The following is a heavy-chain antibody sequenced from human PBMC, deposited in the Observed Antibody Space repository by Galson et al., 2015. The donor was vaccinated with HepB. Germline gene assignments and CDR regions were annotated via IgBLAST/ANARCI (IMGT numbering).Heavy chain of an antibody. CDR3: ARDRHVYRSGNYYKN. CDR1: GFTFSSYW. V-gene: IGHV3-7*01. D-gene: IGHD3-10*01. CDR2: IKQDGSET. Sequence: SLRLSCAASGFTFSSYWMSWVRQAPGKGLEWVANIKQDGSETYYVDSVKGRFTISRDNAKNSMYLQMNNMRAEDTAVTYCARDRHVYRSGNYYKNWGQGTLVTVSS. J-gene: IGHJ4*02.